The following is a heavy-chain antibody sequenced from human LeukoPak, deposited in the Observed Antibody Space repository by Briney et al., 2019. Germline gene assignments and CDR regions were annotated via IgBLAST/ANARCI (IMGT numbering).Heavy chain of an antibody. CDR3: ARVREYYDSSGYYFYYFDH. J-gene: IGHJ4*02. CDR1: GGSISSYY. Sequence: PSETLSLTCTVSGGSISSYYWSWIRQPPGKGLEWIGYIYYSGSTNYNPSLKSRVTISVDTSKNQFSLKLSSVTAADTAVYYCARVREYYDSSGYYFYYFDHWAREPWSPSPQ. V-gene: IGHV4-59*01. D-gene: IGHD3-22*01. CDR2: IYYSGST.